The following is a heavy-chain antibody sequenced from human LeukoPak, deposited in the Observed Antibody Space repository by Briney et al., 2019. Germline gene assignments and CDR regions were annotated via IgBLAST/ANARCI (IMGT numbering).Heavy chain of an antibody. D-gene: IGHD3-3*01. CDR2: INHSGST. CDR1: GGSFSGYY. V-gene: IGHV4-34*01. CDR3: ARDLRAPLTIFGVVSPYYYGMDV. Sequence: PSETLSLTCAVYGGSFSGYYWSWIRQPPGKGLEWIGEINHSGSTNYNPSLKSRVTMSVDTSKNQFSLKLSSVTAADTAVYYCARDLRAPLTIFGVVSPYYYGMDVWGQGTTVTVSS. J-gene: IGHJ6*02.